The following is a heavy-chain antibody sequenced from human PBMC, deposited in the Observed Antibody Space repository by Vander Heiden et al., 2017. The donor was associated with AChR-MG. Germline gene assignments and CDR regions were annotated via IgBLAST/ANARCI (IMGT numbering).Heavy chain of an antibody. V-gene: IGHV3-48*01. CDR2: ISTGSSSA. CDR1: GFTLSSYR. J-gene: IGHJ3*02. D-gene: IGHD3-9*01. CDR3: AREIFPAAFDI. Sequence: VQLVASGGGLVQPRGSLRLACAPSGFTLSSYRMNWFRQAPGKGLEWITYISTGSSSAHYAESLKGRFTISRDNARNSLYLQMNSLRVEDTAVYYCAREIFPAAFDIWGQGTMVTVS.